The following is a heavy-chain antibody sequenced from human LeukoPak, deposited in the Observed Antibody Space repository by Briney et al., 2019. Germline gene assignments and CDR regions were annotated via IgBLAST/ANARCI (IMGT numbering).Heavy chain of an antibody. CDR2: ISGSGGST. CDR1: GFTFSSYA. Sequence: HAGGSLRLSCAASGFTFSSYAMSWVRQAPGKGLEWVSAISGSGGSTYYADSVKGRFTISRDNAKNSLYLQMNSLRDEDTAVYYCARDVSDSCSGGRCYGVRLDPWGQGTLVTVSS. V-gene: IGHV3-23*01. D-gene: IGHD2-15*01. J-gene: IGHJ5*02. CDR3: ARDVSDSCSGGRCYGVRLDP.